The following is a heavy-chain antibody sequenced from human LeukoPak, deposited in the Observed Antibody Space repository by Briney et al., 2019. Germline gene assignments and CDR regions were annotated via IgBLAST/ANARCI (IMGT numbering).Heavy chain of an antibody. CDR2: IKTDGTDT. CDR3: ANGDSSYYFDY. Sequence: PTGGSLRLSCAASGFSLSSHWMYWVRQVPGKGLVWVSRIKTDGTDTTYADSVKGRFTISRDNSKNTLYLQMNSLRAEDTAVYYCANGDSSYYFDYWGQGTLVTVSS. D-gene: IGHD2-21*01. CDR1: GFSLSSHW. V-gene: IGHV3-74*01. J-gene: IGHJ4*02.